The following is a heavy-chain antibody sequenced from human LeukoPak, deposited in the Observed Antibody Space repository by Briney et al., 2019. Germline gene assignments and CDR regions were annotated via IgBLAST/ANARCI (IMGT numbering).Heavy chain of an antibody. V-gene: IGHV3-30*02. CDR2: IRYDGSNK. Sequence: GGSLRLSCAASGFTFSSYGMHWVRQAPGKGLEWVAFIRYDGSNKYYADSVKGRFTISRDNSKNTLYLQMNSLRAEDTAVYYCAKDHTSVVPAAPNWFDPWGQGTLVTVSS. CDR3: AKDHTSVVPAAPNWFDP. J-gene: IGHJ5*02. CDR1: GFTFSSYG. D-gene: IGHD2-2*01.